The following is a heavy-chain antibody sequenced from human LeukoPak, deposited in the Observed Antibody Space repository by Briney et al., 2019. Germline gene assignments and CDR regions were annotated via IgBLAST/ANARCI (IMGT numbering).Heavy chain of an antibody. CDR2: ISAYNGNT. D-gene: IGHD3-10*01. J-gene: IGHJ4*02. Sequence: ASVKVSCKASGYTFTNYAISWVRQAPGQGLEWMGWISAYNGNTNYAQKLQGRVTMTTDTSTSTAYMELRSLRSDDTAVYYCAKVPGYGSGSSYDYWGQGTLVTVSS. V-gene: IGHV1-18*01. CDR1: GYTFTNYA. CDR3: AKVPGYGSGSSYDY.